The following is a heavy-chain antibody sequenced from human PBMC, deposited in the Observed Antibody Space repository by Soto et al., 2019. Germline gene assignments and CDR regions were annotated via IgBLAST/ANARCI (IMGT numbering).Heavy chain of an antibody. CDR1: GFTFSSYA. CDR3: AKATSYYDILTGYWRVNWFDP. CDR2: ISGSGGST. D-gene: IGHD3-9*01. Sequence: PGWSLRLSCAASGFTFSSYAMSWVRQAPGKGLEWVSAISGSGGSTYYADSVKGRFTISRDNSKNTLYLQMNSLRAEDTAVYYCAKATSYYDILTGYWRVNWFDPWGQGTLVTVSS. V-gene: IGHV3-23*01. J-gene: IGHJ5*02.